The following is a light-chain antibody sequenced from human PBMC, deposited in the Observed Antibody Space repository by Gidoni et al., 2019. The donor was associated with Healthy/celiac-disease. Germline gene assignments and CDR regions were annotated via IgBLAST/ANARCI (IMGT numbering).Light chain of an antibody. CDR3: AAWDDSLNGVV. CDR2: SNN. Sequence: QSVLTQPPSVSGTPGQRVTISCSGSSSNIGSNTVNWYQQLPGTAPKLLIYSNNQRPSGVPDRFSGSESGTSASLAISGLQSEAEADYYCAAWDDSLNGVVFGGGTKLTVL. CDR1: SSNIGSNT. V-gene: IGLV1-44*01. J-gene: IGLJ2*01.